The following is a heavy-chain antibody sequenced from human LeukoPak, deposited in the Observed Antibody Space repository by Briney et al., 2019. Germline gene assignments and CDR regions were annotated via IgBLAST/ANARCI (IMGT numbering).Heavy chain of an antibody. CDR2: IIPIFGTA. CDR1: GGTFSSYA. J-gene: IGHJ3*02. CDR3: ARLDYGDQSAPVVINAFDI. D-gene: IGHD4-17*01. V-gene: IGHV1-69*13. Sequence: ASVKVSCKASGGTFSSYAISWVRRAPGQGLEWMGGIIPIFGTANYAQKFQGRVTITADESTSTAYMELSSLRSEDTAVYYCARLDYGDQSAPVVINAFDIWGQGTMVTVSS.